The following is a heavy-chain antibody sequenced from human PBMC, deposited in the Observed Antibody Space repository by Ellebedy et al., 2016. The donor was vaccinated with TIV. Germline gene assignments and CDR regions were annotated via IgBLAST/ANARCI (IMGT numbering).Heavy chain of an antibody. Sequence: SETLSLXXAVYGGSFSGYYWSWNRQPPGKGLEWIGEINHSGSTNYNPSLKSRVTISVDTSKNQFSLKLSSVTAADTAVYYCARGLSAAVAGINWFDPWGQGTLVTVSS. CDR3: ARGLSAAVAGINWFDP. V-gene: IGHV4-34*01. D-gene: IGHD6-19*01. CDR1: GGSFSGYY. J-gene: IGHJ5*02. CDR2: INHSGST.